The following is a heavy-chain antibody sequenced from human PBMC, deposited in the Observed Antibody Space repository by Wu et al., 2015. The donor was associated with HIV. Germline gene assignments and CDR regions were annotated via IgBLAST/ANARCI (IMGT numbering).Heavy chain of an antibody. V-gene: IGHV1-69*05. CDR3: ARDQNVQSSSWIFEY. Sequence: QVQLVQSGAEVKKPGSSVKVSCKASGGTFSSYAVVWVRQAPGQGLEWMGGIIPLFGTTSYAQKFQGRLTITTDASTNTAYMDMTSLTSEDTAVYYCARDQNVQSSSWIFEYWGQGTLVTVSS. CDR2: IIPLFGTT. D-gene: IGHD6-13*01. CDR1: GGTFSSYA. J-gene: IGHJ4*02.